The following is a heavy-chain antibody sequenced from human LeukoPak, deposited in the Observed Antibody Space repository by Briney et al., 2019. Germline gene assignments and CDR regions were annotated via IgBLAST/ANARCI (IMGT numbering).Heavy chain of an antibody. V-gene: IGHV4-59*08. CDR1: GGSISSYY. D-gene: IGHD3-10*01. CDR2: IYYSGST. CDR3: ARLTMVRGVTTLDY. J-gene: IGHJ4*02. Sequence: SETLSLACTVSGGSISSYYWSWIRQPPGKGLEWIGYIYYSGSTNYNPSLKSRVTISVDTSKNQFSLKLSSVTAADTAVYYCARLTMVRGVTTLDYWGQGTLVTVSS.